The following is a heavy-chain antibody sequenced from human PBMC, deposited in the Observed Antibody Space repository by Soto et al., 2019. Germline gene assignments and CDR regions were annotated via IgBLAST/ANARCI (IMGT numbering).Heavy chain of an antibody. J-gene: IGHJ3*02. V-gene: IGHV3-9*01. Sequence: GGSLRLSCAASGFTFDDYAMHWVRQAPGKGLEWVSGISWNSGSIGYADSVKGRFTISRDNAKNSLYLQMNSLRAEDTALYYCAKGGRWFGELLYDQLFDIWGQGTMVTVSS. CDR3: AKGGRWFGELLYDQLFDI. D-gene: IGHD3-10*01. CDR2: ISWNSGSI. CDR1: GFTFDDYA.